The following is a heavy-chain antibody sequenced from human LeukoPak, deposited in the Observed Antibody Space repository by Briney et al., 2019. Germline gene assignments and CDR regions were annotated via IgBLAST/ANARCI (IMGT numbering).Heavy chain of an antibody. Sequence: AASVKVSCKASGGTFSSYAISWVRQAPGQGLEWMGRIIPILGIANYAQKFQGRVTITADKSTSTAYMELSSLRSEDTAVYYCARDVSGWGASDIWGQGTMVTVSS. J-gene: IGHJ3*02. CDR2: IIPILGIA. CDR3: ARDVSGWGASDI. V-gene: IGHV1-69*04. D-gene: IGHD6-19*01. CDR1: GGTFSSYA.